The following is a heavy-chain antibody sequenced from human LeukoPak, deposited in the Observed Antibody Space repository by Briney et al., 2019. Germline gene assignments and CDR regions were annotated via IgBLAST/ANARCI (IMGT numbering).Heavy chain of an antibody. CDR2: ISGSGGST. CDR1: GFSFSSYA. V-gene: IGHV3-23*01. D-gene: IGHD3-22*01. Sequence: HSGGSLRLSCAASGFSFSSYAMSWVRQAPGKGLEWVSAISGSGGSTYYADSVKGRFTISRDNSKNTLYLQMNSLRAEDTAVYYCARERMILLSGYYYGFDYWGQGTLVTVSS. J-gene: IGHJ4*02. CDR3: ARERMILLSGYYYGFDY.